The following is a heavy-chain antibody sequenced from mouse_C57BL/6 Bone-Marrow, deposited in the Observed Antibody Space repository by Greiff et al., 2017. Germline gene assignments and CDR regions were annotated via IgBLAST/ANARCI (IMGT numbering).Heavy chain of an antibody. Sequence: EVHLVESGGDLVKPGGSLKLSCAASGFTFSSYGMSWVRQTPDKRLEWVATISSGGSYTYYPDSVKGRFTISRDNAKNTLYLQMSSLKSEDAAMYYCAGRGVVRADWFAYWGQGTLVTVSA. J-gene: IGHJ3*01. CDR1: GFTFSSYG. D-gene: IGHD1-1*01. CDR2: ISSGGSYT. V-gene: IGHV5-6*01. CDR3: AGRGVVRADWFAY.